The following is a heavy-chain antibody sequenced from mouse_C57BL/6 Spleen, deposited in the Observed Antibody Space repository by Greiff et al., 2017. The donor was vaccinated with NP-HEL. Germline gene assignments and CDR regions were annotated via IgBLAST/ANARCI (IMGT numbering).Heavy chain of an antibody. Sequence: QVQLKQPGAELVKPGASVKLSCKASGYTFTSYWMHWVKQRPGRGLEWIGRIDPNSGGTKYNEKFKSKATLTVDKPSSTAYMQLSSLTSEDSAVYYCARGYGSSLYYFDYWGQGTTLTVSS. CDR2: IDPNSGGT. CDR1: GYTFTSYW. D-gene: IGHD1-1*01. V-gene: IGHV1-72*01. J-gene: IGHJ2*01. CDR3: ARGYGSSLYYFDY.